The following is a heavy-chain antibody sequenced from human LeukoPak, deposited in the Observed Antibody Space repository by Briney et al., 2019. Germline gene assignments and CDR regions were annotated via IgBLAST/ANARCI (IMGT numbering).Heavy chain of an antibody. CDR3: ATPSDDDYYYDSSGYYY. D-gene: IGHD3-22*01. J-gene: IGHJ4*02. Sequence: ASVKVSCKVSGYTLTELSMHWVRQAPGKGLEWMGGFDPEDGETIYAQKFQGRVTMTEDTSTDTAYMELGSLRSEDTAVYYCATPSDDDYYYDSSGYYYWGQGTLVTVSS. CDR1: GYTLTELS. V-gene: IGHV1-24*01. CDR2: FDPEDGET.